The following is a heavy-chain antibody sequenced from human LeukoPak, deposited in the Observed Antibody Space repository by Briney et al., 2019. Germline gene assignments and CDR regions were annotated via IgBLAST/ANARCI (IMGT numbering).Heavy chain of an antibody. D-gene: IGHD4-11*01. V-gene: IGHV1-46*01. J-gene: IGHJ5*02. CDR3: ARTYSNFDWFDP. CDR1: GYTFTSYY. Sequence: ASVKVSCKASGYTFTSYYMHWVRQAPGQGLEWMGIINPSGGSTNYAQKFQGRVTMTRDTSTSTVYMELSSLRSEDTAVYYCARTYSNFDWFDPWGQGTLVTVSS. CDR2: INPSGGST.